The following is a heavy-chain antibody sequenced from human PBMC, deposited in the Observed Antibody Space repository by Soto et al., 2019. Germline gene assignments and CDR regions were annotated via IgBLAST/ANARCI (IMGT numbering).Heavy chain of an antibody. V-gene: IGHV3-23*01. CDR2: ISGGSDST. CDR3: AKAIAVSRYYYFGTDV. Sequence: PGGSLRLSCAASGFTFSSYAMSWVRQAPGKGLKWVSAISGGSDSTYYADSVKGRFTISRDNSKNTLYLQMNSLRAEDTAVYYCAKAIAVSRYYYFGTDVWGHALTITVSS. CDR1: GFTFSSYA. J-gene: IGHJ6*02. D-gene: IGHD6-19*01.